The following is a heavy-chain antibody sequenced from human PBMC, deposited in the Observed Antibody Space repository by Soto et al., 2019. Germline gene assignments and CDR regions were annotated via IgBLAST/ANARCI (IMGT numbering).Heavy chain of an antibody. V-gene: IGHV1-8*01. CDR3: ARDNRYNWNDEGWFDP. D-gene: IGHD1-20*01. J-gene: IGHJ5*02. Sequence: QVQLVQSGAEVKKPGASVKVSCKASGYSFSDFDINWVRQATGQGPEWMGWMNPNSGNTGYAQKFQGRVTMTRNTSINTACMELSSLGSEDTAVYYCARDNRYNWNDEGWFDPWGQGTLVTVSS. CDR1: GYSFSDFD. CDR2: MNPNSGNT.